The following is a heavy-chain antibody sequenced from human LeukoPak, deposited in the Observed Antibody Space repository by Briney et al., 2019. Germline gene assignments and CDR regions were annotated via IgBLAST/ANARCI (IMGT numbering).Heavy chain of an antibody. CDR2: ISAYNGNT. J-gene: IGHJ5*02. V-gene: IGHV1-18*01. CDR3: ARDLRGRITMVRGVIAVLPFDP. D-gene: IGHD3-10*01. Sequence: ASVKVSCKASGYTFTSYGISWVRQAPGQGLEWMGWISAYNGNTNYALKLQGRVTMTTDTSTSTAYMELRSLRSDDTAVYYCARDLRGRITMVRGVIAVLPFDPWGQGTLVTVSS. CDR1: GYTFTSYG.